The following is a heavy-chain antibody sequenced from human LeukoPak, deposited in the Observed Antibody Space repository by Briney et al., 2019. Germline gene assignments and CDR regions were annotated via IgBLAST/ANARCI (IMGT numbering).Heavy chain of an antibody. D-gene: IGHD2-2*01. Sequence: PSETLSLTCTVSGGSIGSYYWSWIRQPPGKELEWIGYIYYSGSTNYNPSLKSRVTISVDTSKNQFSLKLSSVTAADTAVYYCARRYCSSTSCYFGDWGQGTLVTVSS. CDR1: GGSIGSYY. CDR3: ARRYCSSTSCYFGD. CDR2: IYYSGST. J-gene: IGHJ4*02. V-gene: IGHV4-59*08.